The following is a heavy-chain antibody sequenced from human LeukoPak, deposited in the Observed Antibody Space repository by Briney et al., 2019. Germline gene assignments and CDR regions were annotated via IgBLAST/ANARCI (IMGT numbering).Heavy chain of an antibody. CDR1: GGTFSSYA. V-gene: IGHV1-69*01. J-gene: IGHJ2*01. CDR3: AHRESGPHPGDWYFDL. CDR2: VIPIFGTA. D-gene: IGHD1-14*01. Sequence: GSSVKASCKASGGTFSSYAISWVRQAPGQGLEWMGGVIPIFGTANYAQKFQGRVTITADESTSTAYMELSSLRSEDTAVYYCAHRESGPHPGDWYFDLWGRGTLVTVSS.